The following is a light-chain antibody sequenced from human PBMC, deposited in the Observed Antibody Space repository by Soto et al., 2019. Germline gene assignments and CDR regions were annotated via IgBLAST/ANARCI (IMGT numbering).Light chain of an antibody. CDR3: QQYNSYSPALT. Sequence: DIQMTQSPSTLSASVGDRVTITCRASQSISSWLAWYQQKPGQAPKLLIYDASSLASGVPSRFSGRGSGTEFTLTTSSLQPDDFATCYCQQYNSYSPALTFGGGTKVEIK. J-gene: IGKJ4*01. CDR1: QSISSW. CDR2: DAS. V-gene: IGKV1-5*01.